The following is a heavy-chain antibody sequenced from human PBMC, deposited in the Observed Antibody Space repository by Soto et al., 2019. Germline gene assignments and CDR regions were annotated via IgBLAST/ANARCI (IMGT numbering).Heavy chain of an antibody. CDR2: IWYDGSNK. J-gene: IGHJ5*02. D-gene: IGHD2-8*01. Sequence: GGSLRLSCAASGFTFSSYGMHWVRQAPGKGLEWVAVIWYDGSNKYYANSVKGRFTISRDNSKNTLYLTMNSLRAEDTAVYYCARDRFRFVVRMVYPFDPWGQGTLVTVSS. CDR3: ARDRFRFVVRMVYPFDP. V-gene: IGHV3-33*01. CDR1: GFTFSSYG.